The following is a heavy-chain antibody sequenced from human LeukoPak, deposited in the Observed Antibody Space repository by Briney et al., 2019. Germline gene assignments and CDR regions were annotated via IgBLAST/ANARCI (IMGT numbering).Heavy chain of an antibody. Sequence: GGSLRLSCAAAGFTFSSYEMNWVRQAPGKGLEWVSYISSGGSTIYYADSVKGRFTISRDNAKNSLYLQMNSLRADDTAVYYCARDRKAVTGAFDYWGQGTLVTVSS. CDR3: ARDRKAVTGAFDY. CDR1: GFTFSSYE. D-gene: IGHD6-19*01. V-gene: IGHV3-48*03. CDR2: ISSGGSTI. J-gene: IGHJ4*02.